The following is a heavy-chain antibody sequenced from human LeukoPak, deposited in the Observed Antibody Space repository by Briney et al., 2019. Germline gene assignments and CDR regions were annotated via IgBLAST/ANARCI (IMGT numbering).Heavy chain of an antibody. J-gene: IGHJ4*02. V-gene: IGHV4-59*01. CDR3: ARGGWFFDY. D-gene: IGHD2-15*01. CDR1: GGSIGTYY. CDR2: IDYTGNT. Sequence: NTSETLSLTCTVSGGSIGTYYWTWIRQPPGQGLERIGYIDYTGNTDYNPSLQSRVTMSVDTSKNRFSLKLNSVTAADTAVYYCARGGWFFDYWGQGSLVTVSS.